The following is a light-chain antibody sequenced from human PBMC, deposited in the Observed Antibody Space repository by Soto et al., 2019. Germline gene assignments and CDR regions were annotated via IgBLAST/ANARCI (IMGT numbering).Light chain of an antibody. CDR3: LLYYGGAYV. CDR1: TGAVTRGSY. V-gene: IGLV7-43*01. J-gene: IGLJ1*01. CDR2: SIT. Sequence: QAVVTQEPSLTVSPGRTVTLTCASSTGAVTRGSYPNWFQQKPGQAPRALIYSITNKHSWTPARFSGSLLGGKAALTLSSVQPEDEAEYYCLLYYGGAYVFGTGTKVTVL.